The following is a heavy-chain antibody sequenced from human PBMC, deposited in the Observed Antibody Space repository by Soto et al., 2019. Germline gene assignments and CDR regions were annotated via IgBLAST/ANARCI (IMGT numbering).Heavy chain of an antibody. V-gene: IGHV4-59*01. CDR1: GGSIVSYY. CDR2: IYYSGST. J-gene: IGHJ5*02. Sequence: SETLSLTCTVAGGSIVSYYGSWIRQPPGKGLEWIGYIYYSGSTNYNPSLKSRVTISVDTSKNQFSLKLSSVTAADTAVYYCARGAARPQRGYNWFDPWGQGTLVTVSS. CDR3: ARGAARPQRGYNWFDP. D-gene: IGHD6-6*01.